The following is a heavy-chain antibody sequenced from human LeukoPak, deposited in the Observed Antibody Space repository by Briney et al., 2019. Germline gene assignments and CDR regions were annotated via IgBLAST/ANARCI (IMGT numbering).Heavy chain of an antibody. CDR2: ISGSGGST. Sequence: GGSLRLSCAASGFTFSSYAMSWVRQAPGKGLEWVSAISGSGGSTYYADSVKGRFTISRDNSKNTLYLQMSSLRAEDTAVYYCAKDVLLWFGELFTDAFDIWGQGTMVTVSS. CDR3: AKDVLLWFGELFTDAFDI. D-gene: IGHD3-10*01. J-gene: IGHJ3*02. CDR1: GFTFSSYA. V-gene: IGHV3-23*01.